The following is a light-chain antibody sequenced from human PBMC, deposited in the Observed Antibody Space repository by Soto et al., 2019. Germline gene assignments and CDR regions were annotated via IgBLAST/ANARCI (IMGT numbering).Light chain of an antibody. CDR2: NAS. J-gene: IGKJ1*01. CDR1: QSINSW. V-gene: IGKV1-5*03. CDR3: QQYNTWWT. Sequence: DIQLTQSPSTLSASVGDRVTITCRASQSINSWLAWYQQMPGKAPKLLIYNASSLDTGVPSRFSGTGSGTEFTLTISSLQRDDFATYYCQQYNTWWTFGQGTKVEIK.